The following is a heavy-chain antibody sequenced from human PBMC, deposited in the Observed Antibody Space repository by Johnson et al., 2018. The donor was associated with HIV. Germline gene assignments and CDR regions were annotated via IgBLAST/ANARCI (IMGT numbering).Heavy chain of an antibody. V-gene: IGHV3-30*02. J-gene: IGHJ3*02. CDR3: ARGLITMIVVVTFDAFDI. CDR1: GFTFSSYG. CDR2: IRYDGSNK. Sequence: QVQLVESGGGVVQPGGSLRLSCAASGFTFSSYGMHWVRQAPGKGLEWVAFIRYDGSNKYYADSVKGRFTISRDNSKNTLYLQMNSLRAEDTAVYYCARGLITMIVVVTFDAFDIWGQGTMVTVSS. D-gene: IGHD3-22*01.